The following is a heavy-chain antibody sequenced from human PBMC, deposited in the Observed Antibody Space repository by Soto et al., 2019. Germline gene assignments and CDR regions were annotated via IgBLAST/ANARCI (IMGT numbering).Heavy chain of an antibody. J-gene: IGHJ6*02. CDR3: ARDKYYYDSSGILPPYYYYGMDV. CDR1: GYSFTDYH. D-gene: IGHD3-22*01. V-gene: IGHV1-69*06. CDR2: IIPIFGTA. Sequence: GASVKVSCKASGYSFTDYHIHWVRQAPGQGLEWMGGIIPIFGTANYAQKFQGRVTITADKSTSTAYMELSSLRSEDTAVYYCARDKYYYDSSGILPPYYYYGMDVWGQGTTVTVSS.